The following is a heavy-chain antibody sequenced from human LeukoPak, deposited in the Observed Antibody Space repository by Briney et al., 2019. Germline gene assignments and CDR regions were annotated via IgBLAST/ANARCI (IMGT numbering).Heavy chain of an antibody. CDR1: GFTVSSNY. D-gene: IGHD1-1*01. V-gene: IGHV3-53*05. J-gene: IGHJ4*02. CDR2: IYSGGST. Sequence: GGSLRLSCAASGFTVSSNYMSWVRQAPGKGLEWVSVIYSGGSTYHADSVKGRFTISRDNSKNTLYLHMNSLRAEDTALYYCARELVTTEISYFDYWGQGTLVTVSS. CDR3: ARELVTTEISYFDY.